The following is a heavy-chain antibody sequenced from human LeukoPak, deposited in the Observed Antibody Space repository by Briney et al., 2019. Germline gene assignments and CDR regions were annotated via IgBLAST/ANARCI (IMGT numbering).Heavy chain of an antibody. CDR3: ARGDCSGGSCHSGL. V-gene: IGHV3-53*01. CDR2: IYSGGST. Sequence: GGSLRLSCAASGFTVSSNYMSWVRQAPGKGLEWVSVIYSGGSTYYADSVKDRFTISRDNSKNTLYLQMNSLRAEDTAVYYCARGDCSGGSCHSGLWGQGTLVTVSS. CDR1: GFTVSSNY. D-gene: IGHD2-15*01. J-gene: IGHJ4*02.